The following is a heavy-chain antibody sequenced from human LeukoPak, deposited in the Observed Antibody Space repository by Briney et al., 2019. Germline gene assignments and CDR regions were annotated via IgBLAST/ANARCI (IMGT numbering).Heavy chain of an antibody. D-gene: IGHD3-3*01. V-gene: IGHV1-2*02. Sequence: GASVKVSCKASGYTFTGYYMHWVRQAPGQGLECMGWINPNSGGTNYAQKLQGRVTMTTDTSTSTAYMELRSLRSDDTAVYYCARDLSDYDFWSGTSGAWGQGTLVTVSS. CDR1: GYTFTGYY. CDR2: INPNSGGT. CDR3: ARDLSDYDFWSGTSGA. J-gene: IGHJ5*02.